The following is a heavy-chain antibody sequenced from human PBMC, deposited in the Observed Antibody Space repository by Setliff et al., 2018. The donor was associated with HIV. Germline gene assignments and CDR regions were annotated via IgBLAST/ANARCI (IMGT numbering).Heavy chain of an antibody. Sequence: RASVKVSCKASGYAFNSYTLNWVRQATGRVLEWMGWINPNSDNTAYAQKFQGRLTMTRNTSTGTVYMELSSLRSEDTAVYYCARIGRTPYYYYYMDVWGKGTTVNVSS. CDR2: INPNSDNT. J-gene: IGHJ6*03. CDR1: GYAFNSYT. CDR3: ARIGRTPYYYYYMDV. V-gene: IGHV1-8*01. D-gene: IGHD2-15*01.